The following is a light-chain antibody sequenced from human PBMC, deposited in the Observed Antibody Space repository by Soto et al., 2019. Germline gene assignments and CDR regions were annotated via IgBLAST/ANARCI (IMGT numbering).Light chain of an antibody. V-gene: IGKV3-20*01. Sequence: EIVMTQSPATLSVSPGESATLSCRASQSVSSNLAWYQQKPGQAPRLLIYGASNRATGIQDRFSGSGSGTEFTLTIRRLEPEDFAVYYCKQYGSSGTFGQGTKVDIK. CDR1: QSVSSN. J-gene: IGKJ1*01. CDR2: GAS. CDR3: KQYGSSGT.